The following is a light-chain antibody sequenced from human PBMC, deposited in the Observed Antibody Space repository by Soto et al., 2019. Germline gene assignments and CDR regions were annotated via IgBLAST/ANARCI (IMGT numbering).Light chain of an antibody. Sequence: QSVLTQPASVSGSPGQSITISCTGTSSDVGSYNLVSWYQQHPGKAPKLMIYEVSKRPSGVSNRFSGSKSGNTASLTISGLQAEDEADYDCCSYAGSSPDVFGTGTKVTVL. V-gene: IGLV2-23*02. CDR3: CSYAGSSPDV. J-gene: IGLJ1*01. CDR1: SSDVGSYNL. CDR2: EVS.